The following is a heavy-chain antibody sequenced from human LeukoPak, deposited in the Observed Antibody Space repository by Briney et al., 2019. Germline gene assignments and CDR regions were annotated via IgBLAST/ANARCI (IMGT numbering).Heavy chain of an antibody. Sequence: GGSLRLSCAASGFTFSSYSMNWVRQAPGKGLEWVSYISSSSSTIYYADSVKGRFTISRDNAKNSLYLQMNSLRAEDTAVYYCARDWGEFGMDVWGQGTTVTVSS. CDR2: ISSSSSTI. CDR1: GFTFSSYS. CDR3: ARDWGEFGMDV. V-gene: IGHV3-48*01. J-gene: IGHJ6*02. D-gene: IGHD3-10*01.